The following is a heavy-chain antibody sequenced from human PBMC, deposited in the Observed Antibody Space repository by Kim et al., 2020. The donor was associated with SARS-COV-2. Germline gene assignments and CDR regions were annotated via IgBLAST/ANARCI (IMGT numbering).Heavy chain of an antibody. Sequence: GGSLRLSCAASGFTFSSSAMHWVRQAPGKGLEWVALISYDGSNKYYPDSVKGRFTISKDNSKNTLYLQMDSLRAEDTAVYYCARDRGGLGELLFDYWGQG. CDR2: ISYDGSNK. D-gene: IGHD3-10*01. J-gene: IGHJ4*02. V-gene: IGHV3-30*04. CDR1: GFTFSSSA. CDR3: ARDRGGLGELLFDY.